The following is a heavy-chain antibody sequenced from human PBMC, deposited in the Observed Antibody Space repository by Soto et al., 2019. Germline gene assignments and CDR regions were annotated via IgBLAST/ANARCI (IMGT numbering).Heavy chain of an antibody. CDR3: ARDLEFRDGNISHLDY. CDR1: GGTFRNHV. D-gene: IGHD3-10*01. J-gene: IGHJ4*02. CDR2: IIPIIGTP. Sequence: SVKISCKASGGTFRNHVFNWVRQAPGQGLEWMGGIIPIIGTPNYAQKFQGRVTITADASTNTVYLEVSSLRSQDTAVYYCARDLEFRDGNISHLDYWGQGTLVTVSS. V-gene: IGHV1-69*13.